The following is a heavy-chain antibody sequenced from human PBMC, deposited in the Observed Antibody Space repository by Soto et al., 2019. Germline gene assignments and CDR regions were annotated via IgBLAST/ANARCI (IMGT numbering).Heavy chain of an antibody. J-gene: IGHJ4*02. CDR1: GYNFAGYW. CDR3: ARGGVSTRTFYD. CDR2: IYPSDSDT. D-gene: IGHD3-3*01. Sequence: ESLTISCKGSGYNFAGYWIALVRQMPGKGLELMGIIYPSDSDTRYRPSLQGQVTISADKSISSAYLQWSSLRASDTAMYNCARGGVSTRTFYDWAQGTRVTDSA. V-gene: IGHV5-51*01.